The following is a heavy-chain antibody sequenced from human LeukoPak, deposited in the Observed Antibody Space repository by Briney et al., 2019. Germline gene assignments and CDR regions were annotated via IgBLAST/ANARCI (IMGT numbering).Heavy chain of an antibody. V-gene: IGHV4-34*01. CDR3: ARGGEGTTTWLIDY. CDR1: GGSFSGYY. D-gene: IGHD1-26*01. J-gene: IGHJ4*02. Sequence: SETLSLTCAVYGGSFSGYYWSWIRQPPGKGLEWIGEINHSGSTNYNPSLKSRVTISVDTSKNQFSLKLSSVTAADTAVYYCARGGEGTTTWLIDYWGQGTLVTVSS. CDR2: INHSGST.